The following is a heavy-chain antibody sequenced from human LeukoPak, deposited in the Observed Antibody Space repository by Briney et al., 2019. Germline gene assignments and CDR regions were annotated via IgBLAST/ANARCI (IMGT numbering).Heavy chain of an antibody. V-gene: IGHV3-74*01. CDR2: INSDGSST. CDR1: GFTFSSYA. D-gene: IGHD6-13*01. J-gene: IGHJ5*02. Sequence: GGSLRLSCAASGFTFSSYAMSWVRQAPGKGLVWVSRINSDGSSTSYADSVKGRFTISRDNAKNTLYLQMNSLRAEDTAVYYCARGGSSSWNNWFDPWGQGTLVTVSS. CDR3: ARGGSSSWNNWFDP.